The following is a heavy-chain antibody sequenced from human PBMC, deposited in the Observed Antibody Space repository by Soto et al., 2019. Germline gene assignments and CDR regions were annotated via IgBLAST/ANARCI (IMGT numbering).Heavy chain of an antibody. Sequence: QVQLVQSGAEVKKPGSSVKVSCKASGGTFSSYAISWVRQAPGQGLEWMGGIIHIFGTANYAQKFQGRVTITADKSTSTAYMELSSLRSEDTAVYYCARGGDLRAAGVYYYGMDVWGQGTTVTVSS. CDR2: IIHIFGTA. J-gene: IGHJ6*02. CDR1: GGTFSSYA. CDR3: ARGGDLRAAGVYYYGMDV. D-gene: IGHD6-13*01. V-gene: IGHV1-69*06.